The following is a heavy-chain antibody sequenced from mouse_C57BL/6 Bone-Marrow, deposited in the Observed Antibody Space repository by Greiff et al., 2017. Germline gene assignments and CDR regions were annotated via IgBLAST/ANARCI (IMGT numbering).Heavy chain of an antibody. J-gene: IGHJ2*01. CDR3: AIYYYGSSLCDK. CDR1: GYTFTSYW. Sequence: VQLQQSGAELVMPGASVKLSCKASGYTFTSYWMHWVKQRPGQGLEWIGRIHPSDSYTNYNQKFKGKATLTVDKSSSTAYMPLSSLTSEDSAVYYGAIYYYGSSLCDKWGQGTTLTVSS. CDR2: IHPSDSYT. D-gene: IGHD1-1*01. V-gene: IGHV1-74*01.